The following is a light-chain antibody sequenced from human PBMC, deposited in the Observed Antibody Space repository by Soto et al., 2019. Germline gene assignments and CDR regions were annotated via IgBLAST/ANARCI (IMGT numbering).Light chain of an antibody. CDR1: QSVSSY. V-gene: IGKV3-11*01. J-gene: IGKJ1*01. Sequence: EIVLTQSPATLSLSPGERATLSCRASQSVSSYLAWYQQKPGQAPRLIIYDASNRATGIPDRFSGSGSGTDFTLTISRLEPEDVAVYYCQQYEAVVTFGQGTKVDI. CDR3: QQYEAVVT. CDR2: DAS.